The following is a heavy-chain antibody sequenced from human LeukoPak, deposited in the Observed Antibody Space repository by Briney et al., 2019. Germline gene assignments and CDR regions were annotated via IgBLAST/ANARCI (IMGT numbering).Heavy chain of an antibody. CDR2: IKQDGSQR. CDR1: GFTFGRHW. Sequence: GGSLRLSCAASGFTFGRHWMSWVRQAPGKGPEWVADIKQDGSQRYYVDSVKGRFTISRDNGRNSLFLQMNSLRAEDTAVYYCAREVYGDNYFDYWGQGTLVTVSS. CDR3: AREVYGDNYFDY. D-gene: IGHD4-17*01. V-gene: IGHV3-7*05. J-gene: IGHJ4*02.